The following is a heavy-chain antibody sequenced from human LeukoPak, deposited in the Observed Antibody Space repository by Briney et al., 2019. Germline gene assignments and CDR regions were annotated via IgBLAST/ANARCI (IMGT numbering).Heavy chain of an antibody. V-gene: IGHV4-4*07. Sequence: KPSETLSLTCTVSGVSITSYYWSWIRQPAGKGLEWIGRVYTSGSTNYNPSLKSRVTMSVDTSKNQFSLKLSSVTAADTAVYYCARDRYYYDSSGDAFDIWGQGTMVTVSS. D-gene: IGHD3-22*01. CDR2: VYTSGST. J-gene: IGHJ3*02. CDR1: GVSITSYY. CDR3: ARDRYYYDSSGDAFDI.